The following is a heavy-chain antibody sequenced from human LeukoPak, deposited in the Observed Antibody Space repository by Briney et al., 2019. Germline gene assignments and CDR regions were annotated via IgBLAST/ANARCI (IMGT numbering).Heavy chain of an antibody. V-gene: IGHV3-7*01. Sequence: PGGSLRLSCVASGFTFSSYLMTWVRQAPGKGLESVANIKQDGSEKYYVDSVKGRFTISRDNAKKSLYLQMNSLRAEDTAVYYCARADRGGNFGQWGQGILVTVSS. CDR2: IKQDGSEK. D-gene: IGHD4-23*01. CDR1: GFTFSSYL. CDR3: ARADRGGNFGQ. J-gene: IGHJ4*02.